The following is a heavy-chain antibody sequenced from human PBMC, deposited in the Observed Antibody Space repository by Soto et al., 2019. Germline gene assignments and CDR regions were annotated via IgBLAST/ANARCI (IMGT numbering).Heavy chain of an antibody. D-gene: IGHD2-21*01. Sequence: GSLRLSCAASGFTVTSYAMSWVRQAPGKGLEWVSAISGRNDTTYYADSVRGRFTISRDYARNSVYLQMNSLRADDTAVYYCARDVNGGFCGAWGQGTLVTVSS. J-gene: IGHJ5*02. CDR1: GFTVTSYA. CDR2: ISGRNDTT. CDR3: ARDVNGGFCGA. V-gene: IGHV3-21*01.